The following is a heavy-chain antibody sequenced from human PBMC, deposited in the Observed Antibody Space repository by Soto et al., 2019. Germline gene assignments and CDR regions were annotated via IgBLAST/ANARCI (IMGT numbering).Heavy chain of an antibody. D-gene: IGHD6-13*01. CDR3: ARGGSTWSAEYYQH. CDR2: ISCYNGDT. Sequence: QVHLEQSGAEVKKPGASVKVSCKTSGYTFTNYGIIWVRQAPGQGPQWMGWISCYNGDTLYVQTLQGRVTMTADSSTSTAYMELRSLRSDDTAVYYCARGGSTWSAEYYQHWGQGTVVIVS. V-gene: IGHV1-18*01. CDR1: GYTFTNYG. J-gene: IGHJ1*01.